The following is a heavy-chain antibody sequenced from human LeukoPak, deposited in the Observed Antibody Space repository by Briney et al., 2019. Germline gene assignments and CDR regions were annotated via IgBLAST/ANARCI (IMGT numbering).Heavy chain of an antibody. V-gene: IGHV1-18*01. CDR3: ARGRITIFGVFMGFDY. CDR1: GYTFTSYG. J-gene: IGHJ4*02. D-gene: IGHD3-3*01. Sequence: ASVTVSCKASGYTFTSYGISWVRQAPGQGLEWMGWISAYNGNTNYAQKLQGRVTMTTGTSTSTAYMELRSLRSDDTAVYYCARGRITIFGVFMGFDYWGQGTLVTVSS. CDR2: ISAYNGNT.